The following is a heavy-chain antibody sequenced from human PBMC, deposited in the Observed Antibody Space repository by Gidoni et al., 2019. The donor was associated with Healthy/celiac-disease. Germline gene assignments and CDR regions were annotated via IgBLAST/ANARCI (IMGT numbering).Heavy chain of an antibody. Sequence: EVQLVESGGGLIQPGGSLRLSCAASGLTVSRNYMSWVRQAPGKGLEWVSVIYSGGSTYYADSVKGRFTISRDNSKNTLYLQMNSLRAEDTAVYYCARDPLYGDQPSGAFDIWGQGTMVTVSS. CDR3: ARDPLYGDQPSGAFDI. CDR2: IYSGGST. D-gene: IGHD4-17*01. J-gene: IGHJ3*02. CDR1: GLTVSRNY. V-gene: IGHV3-53*01.